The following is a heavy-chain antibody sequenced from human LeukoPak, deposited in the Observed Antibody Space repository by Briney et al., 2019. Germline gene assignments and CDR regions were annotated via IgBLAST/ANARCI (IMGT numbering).Heavy chain of an antibody. V-gene: IGHV3-33*01. CDR3: AGDTPPGGDYYFDY. D-gene: IGHD3-16*01. CDR1: GFSFSTYG. CDR2: ICGAGTNT. Sequence: GGPLRLSCAASGFSFSTYGMHWVRQAPGKGLEWVALICGAGTNTYYADSVKCRFTISRDNSKNTLYLQMNSLRAEDTAVYYCAGDTPPGGDYYFDYWGQGTLVIVSS. J-gene: IGHJ4*02.